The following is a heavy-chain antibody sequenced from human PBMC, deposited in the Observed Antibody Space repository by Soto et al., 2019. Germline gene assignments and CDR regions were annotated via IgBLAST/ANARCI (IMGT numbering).Heavy chain of an antibody. Sequence: QVQLVQSGAEVKKPGSSMKVSCKVSGGTFRSYAINWVRQAPGQGLECMGGITPISGTTNYAQKFQGRVTITADESTSTSYMGLSSLRYDDTAVYYCARAGTWGQGSPVTVSS. V-gene: IGHV1-69*01. CDR2: ITPISGTT. CDR1: GGTFRSYA. J-gene: IGHJ5*02. CDR3: ARAGT.